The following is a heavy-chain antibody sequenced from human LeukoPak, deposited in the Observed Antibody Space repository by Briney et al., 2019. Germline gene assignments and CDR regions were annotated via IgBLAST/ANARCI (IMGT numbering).Heavy chain of an antibody. V-gene: IGHV3-21*01. CDR1: GFTFSRDS. J-gene: IGHJ4*02. CDR3: ARADGYYDFWSGYFTTAGNFDY. Sequence: KPGGALRLSCAASGFTFSRDSMSCVRQALGKGLEWVSSISSSSSYIYYADSVKGRFTISRDNAKNSLYLQMNSLRAEDTAVYYCARADGYYDFWSGYFTTAGNFDYWGQGTLVTVSS. D-gene: IGHD3-3*01. CDR2: ISSSSSYI.